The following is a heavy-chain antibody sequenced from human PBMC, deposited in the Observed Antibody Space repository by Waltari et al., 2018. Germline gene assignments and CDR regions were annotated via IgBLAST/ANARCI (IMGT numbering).Heavy chain of an antibody. V-gene: IGHV4-34*01. CDR1: GGSFSGYY. CDR3: ARGKKYSSPYYFDY. D-gene: IGHD6-6*01. J-gene: IGHJ4*02. Sequence: QVQLQQWGAGLLKPSETLSLTCAVYGGSFSGYYWSWIRQPPGKGLEWIGEINHSGSTNYNPYVKSRGTISVETSKNQFSLKLSSVTAADTAVYYCARGKKYSSPYYFDYWGQGTLVTVSS. CDR2: INHSGST.